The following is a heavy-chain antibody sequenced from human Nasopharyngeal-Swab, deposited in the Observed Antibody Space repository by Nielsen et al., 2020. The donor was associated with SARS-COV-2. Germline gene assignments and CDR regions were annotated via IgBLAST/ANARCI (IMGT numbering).Heavy chain of an antibody. Sequence: SVKVSCKASGGTFSSYAISWVRQAPGQGLEWMGGIIPIFGTANYAQKFQGRVTITAVESTSTAYMELSSLRSEDTAVYYCARSSGWYVTLDYWGQGTLVTVSS. J-gene: IGHJ4*02. CDR3: ARSSGWYVTLDY. CDR1: GGTFSSYA. V-gene: IGHV1-69*13. D-gene: IGHD6-19*01. CDR2: IIPIFGTA.